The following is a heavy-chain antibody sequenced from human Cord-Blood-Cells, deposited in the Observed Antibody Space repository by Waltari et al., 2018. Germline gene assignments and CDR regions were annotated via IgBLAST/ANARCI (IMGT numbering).Heavy chain of an antibody. Sequence: QVQLVQSGAEVKKPGSSVKVTCKASGGTFRSYAISWVRQAPGQGLEWMGGIIPIFGTANYAQKFQGRVTITADESTSTAYMELSSLRSEDTAVYYCARTYYYGSGSYAFDIWGQGTMVTVSS. CDR1: GGTFRSYA. D-gene: IGHD3-10*01. V-gene: IGHV1-69*01. CDR3: ARTYYYGSGSYAFDI. CDR2: IIPIFGTA. J-gene: IGHJ3*02.